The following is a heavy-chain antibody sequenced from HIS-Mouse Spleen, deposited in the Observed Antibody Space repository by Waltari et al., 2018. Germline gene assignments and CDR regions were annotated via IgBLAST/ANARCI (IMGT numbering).Heavy chain of an antibody. CDR2: ISYDGSNK. CDR3: AKDKHHAFDY. CDR1: AFPLRSYG. J-gene: IGHJ4*02. Sequence: QVQLVEYGGGVVQPGRSLNLTCAASAFPLRSYGMHWVRKAPGKGLEWVAVISYDGSNKYYADSVKGRFTISRDNSKNTLYLQMNSLRAEDTAVYYCAKDKHHAFDYWGQGTLVTVSS. V-gene: IGHV3-30*18.